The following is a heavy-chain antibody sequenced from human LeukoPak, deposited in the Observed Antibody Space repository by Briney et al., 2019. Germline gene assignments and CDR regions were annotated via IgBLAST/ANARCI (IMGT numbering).Heavy chain of an antibody. CDR2: IYYSGST. CDR1: GGSISSGGYY. Sequence: KSSETLSLTCTVSGGSISSGGYYWSWIRQHPGKGLEWIGYIYYSGSTYYNPSLKSRVTISVDTSKNQFSLKLSSVTAADTAVYYCAIYSRGVVVVAAPYYFDYWGQGTLVTVSS. CDR3: AIYSRGVVVVAAPYYFDY. V-gene: IGHV4-31*03. D-gene: IGHD2-15*01. J-gene: IGHJ4*02.